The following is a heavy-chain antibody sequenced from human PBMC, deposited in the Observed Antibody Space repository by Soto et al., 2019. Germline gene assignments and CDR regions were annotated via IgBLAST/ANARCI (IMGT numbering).Heavy chain of an antibody. V-gene: IGHV3-7*01. CDR1: GFTFSNYW. CDR3: ARHREPNTPDY. CDR2: MNQDGSQI. J-gene: IGHJ4*02. Sequence: VGSLRLSCAVSGFTFSNYWMTWVRQAPGKGLEWVAYMNQDGSQIHYVDALRGRFTISRDNAKNSPYLQMNSLRVDDTAVYYCARHREPNTPDYWGQGTLVIVSS. D-gene: IGHD2-2*02.